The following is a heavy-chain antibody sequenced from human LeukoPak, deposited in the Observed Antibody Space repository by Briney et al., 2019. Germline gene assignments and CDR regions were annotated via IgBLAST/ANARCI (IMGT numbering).Heavy chain of an antibody. CDR1: GGSISSSNW. D-gene: IGHD3-22*01. Sequence: SSETLSLTCAVSGGSISSSNWWSWVRQPPGKGLEWIGEIYHGGSTNYNPSLKSRVTISVDKSKNQFSLKLSSVTAADTAVYYCARRPPRYYYDSSGYYLDAFDIWGQGTMVTVSS. V-gene: IGHV4-4*02. CDR3: ARRPPRYYYDSSGYYLDAFDI. CDR2: IYHGGST. J-gene: IGHJ3*02.